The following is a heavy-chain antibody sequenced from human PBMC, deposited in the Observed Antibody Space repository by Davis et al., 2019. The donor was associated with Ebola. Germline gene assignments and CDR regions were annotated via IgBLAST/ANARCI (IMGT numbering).Heavy chain of an antibody. D-gene: IGHD5-18*01. CDR3: AREQGLGYSYD. CDR2: ISYDGSYK. CDR1: GFTFSGSA. J-gene: IGHJ4*02. Sequence: GESLKISCAASGFTFSGSAMHWVRQAPGKGLEWVAVISYDGSYKYYADSVKGRFTISRDNSKNTLYLQMNSLRAEDTAVYYCAREQGLGYSYDWCQGTLVTVSS. V-gene: IGHV3-30*04.